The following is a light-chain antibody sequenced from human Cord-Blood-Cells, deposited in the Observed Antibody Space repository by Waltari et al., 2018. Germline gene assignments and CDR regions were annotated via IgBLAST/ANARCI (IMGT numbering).Light chain of an antibody. CDR3: QQLNSYPYT. CDR1: QGISSY. Sequence: DIQLTQSPSFLSASVGDRVTITCRASQGISSYLAWYQQKPGKAPKPLIYAASTLQSGVPSRFSGSGSGTEFTLTISSLQPEDCATYYCQQLNSYPYTFGQGTKLEIK. V-gene: IGKV1-9*01. J-gene: IGKJ2*01. CDR2: AAS.